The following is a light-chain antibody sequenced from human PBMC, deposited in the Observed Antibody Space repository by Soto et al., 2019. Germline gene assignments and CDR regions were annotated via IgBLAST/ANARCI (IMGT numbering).Light chain of an antibody. CDR2: GAS. J-gene: IGKJ1*01. CDR1: QSISSNY. CDR3: QQYGSWT. V-gene: IGKV3-20*01. Sequence: EIVLTQSRGTLSLSPGERATLSCRASQSISSNYLAWYQQKPGQAPRLLIYGASSRATGIPDRFSGSGSGTDFTLTISRLEPEDSAIYYCQQYGSWTFGQGTKVEIK.